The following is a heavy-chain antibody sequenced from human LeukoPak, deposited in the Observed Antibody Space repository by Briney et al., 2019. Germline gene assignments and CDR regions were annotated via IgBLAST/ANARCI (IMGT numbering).Heavy chain of an antibody. J-gene: IGHJ4*02. CDR2: IYTSGST. D-gene: IGHD2-21*02. CDR3: ARSWYGDHIFDY. Sequence: PSETLSLTCTVSGGSISSYYWSWIRQPAGKGLEWIGRIYTSGSTNYNPSLKSRVTISVDTSKKQVSLKLRSVTAAGTAVYYCARSWYGDHIFDYWGQGTLVTVSS. CDR1: GGSISSYY. V-gene: IGHV4-4*07.